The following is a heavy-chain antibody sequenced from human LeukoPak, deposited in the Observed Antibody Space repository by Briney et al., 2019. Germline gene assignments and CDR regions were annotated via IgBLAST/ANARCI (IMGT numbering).Heavy chain of an antibody. J-gene: IGHJ5*02. CDR2: INHSGST. CDR1: GGSISSSSYY. V-gene: IGHV4-39*02. CDR3: ARYCSSSSCYGYNWFDP. Sequence: PSETLSLTCTVSGGSISSSSYYWGWIRQPPGKGLEWIGDINHSGSTNYNPSLKSRVTIEVDTSKNHFSLNLKSVTAADTALYYCARYCSSSSCYGYNWFDPWGQGTLVTVAS. D-gene: IGHD2-2*01.